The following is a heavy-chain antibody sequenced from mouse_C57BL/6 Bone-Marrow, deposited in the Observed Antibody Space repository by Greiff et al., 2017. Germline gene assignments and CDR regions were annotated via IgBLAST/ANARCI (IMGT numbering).Heavy chain of an antibody. Sequence: VKLQEPGAELVMPGASVKLSCKASGYTFTSYWMHWVKQRPGQGLEWIGQIDPSDSYTNYNQKFKGKSTLTVDKSSSTAYMQLSSLTSEDSAVYYCASDGYYNWGQGTTLTVSS. J-gene: IGHJ2*01. V-gene: IGHV1-69*01. D-gene: IGHD2-3*01. CDR3: ASDGYYN. CDR2: IDPSDSYT. CDR1: GYTFTSYW.